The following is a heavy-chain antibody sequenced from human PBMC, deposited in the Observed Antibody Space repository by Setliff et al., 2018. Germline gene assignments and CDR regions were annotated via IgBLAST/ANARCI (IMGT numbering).Heavy chain of an antibody. Sequence: SETLSLTCNVSGDPISRDYWNWIRQSPGKGLEWIGNTYYSGDTYYNPSLKSRVTISVDTSRNQFSLKLSSVTATDTAIYYCARHVGIRGRGYNYYYYYMDVWGKGTTVTVSS. D-gene: IGHD3-10*01. V-gene: IGHV4-59*04. J-gene: IGHJ6*03. CDR3: ARHVGIRGRGYNYYYYYMDV. CDR2: TYYSGDT. CDR1: GDPISRDY.